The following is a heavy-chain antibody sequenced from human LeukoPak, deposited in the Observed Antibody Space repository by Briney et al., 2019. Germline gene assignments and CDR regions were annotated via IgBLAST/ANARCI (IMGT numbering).Heavy chain of an antibody. CDR3: ARDMGDYRDDAFDI. J-gene: IGHJ3*02. CDR1: GFTFSSYA. V-gene: IGHV3-30*04. D-gene: IGHD4-11*01. CDR2: ISYDGSHK. Sequence: GGSLRLSCAASGFTFSSYAMHWVRQAPGKGLEWVALISYDGSHKYYADSVQGRFTISRDNPKNTLYLQMNSLRAEDTAVYYCARDMGDYRDDAFDIWGRGTMVTVSS.